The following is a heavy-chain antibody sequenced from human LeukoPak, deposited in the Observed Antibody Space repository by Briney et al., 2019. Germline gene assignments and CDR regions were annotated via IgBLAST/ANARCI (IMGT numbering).Heavy chain of an antibody. CDR1: GFTFSSYA. D-gene: IGHD3-10*01. CDR2: ISASGDRT. V-gene: IGHV3-23*01. CDR3: AKNGEVLSWFDP. Sequence: GGSLRLSCAASGFTFSSYAMSWVRQAPGRGLEWVSAISASGDRTYYADSVKGRFTISRDNSKNTLYLQMNSMIDEDTAVYSCAKNGEVLSWFDPWGQGTLVTVSS. J-gene: IGHJ5*02.